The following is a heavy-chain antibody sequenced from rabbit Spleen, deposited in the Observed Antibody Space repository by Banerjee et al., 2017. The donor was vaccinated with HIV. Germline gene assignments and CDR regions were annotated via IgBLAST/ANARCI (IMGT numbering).Heavy chain of an antibody. D-gene: IGHD6-1*01. CDR3: VREAGYGGYGDANL. CDR2: IVPIFGVT. Sequence: QLVESGGGLVKPEGSLKLSCTASGFSFSTYSMSWVRQAPGKGLEWIGYIVPIFGVTYFADWVNGRFTISSHNAQNTLYLQLNSLTAADTATYFCVREAGYGGYGDANLWGQGTLVTVS. V-gene: IGHV1S7*01. CDR1: GFSFSTYS. J-gene: IGHJ4*01.